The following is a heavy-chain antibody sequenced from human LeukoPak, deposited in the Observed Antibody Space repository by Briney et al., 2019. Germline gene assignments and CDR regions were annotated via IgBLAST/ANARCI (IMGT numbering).Heavy chain of an antibody. CDR1: GGTFSSYA. Sequence: SVKVSSKASGGTFSSYAISWVRQAPGQGLEWMGGIIPIFGTANYAQKFQGRVTITADESTSTAYMELSSLRSEDTAVSYCARGRNIVVVVADISRDVAALDYWGQGTLVTVSS. D-gene: IGHD2-15*01. V-gene: IGHV1-69*01. CDR3: ARGRNIVVVVADISRDVAALDY. J-gene: IGHJ4*02. CDR2: IIPIFGTA.